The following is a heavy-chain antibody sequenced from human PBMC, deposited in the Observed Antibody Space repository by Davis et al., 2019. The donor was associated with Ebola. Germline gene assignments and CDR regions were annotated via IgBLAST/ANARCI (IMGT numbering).Heavy chain of an antibody. CDR3: ARAGYCSSTSCQNYYYYYGMDV. V-gene: IGHV3-30*03. CDR1: GFTFSSYS. CDR2: ISYDGSNK. J-gene: IGHJ6*02. D-gene: IGHD2-2*01. Sequence: GESLKISCAASGFTFSSYSMNWVRQAPGKGLEWVAVISYDGSNKYYADSVKGRFTISRDNSKNTLYLQMNSLRSEDTAVYYCARAGYCSSTSCQNYYYYYGMDVWGQGTTVTVSS.